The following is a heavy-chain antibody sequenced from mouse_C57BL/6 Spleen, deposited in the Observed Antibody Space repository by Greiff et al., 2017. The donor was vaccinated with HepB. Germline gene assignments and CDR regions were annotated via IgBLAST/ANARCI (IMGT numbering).Heavy chain of an antibody. Sequence: EVQVVESEGGLVQPGSSMKLSCTASGFTFSDYYMAWVRQVPEKGLEWVANINYDGSSTYYLDSLKSRFIISRDNAKNILYLQMSSLKSEDTATYYCARDTAQAGYFDYWGQGTTLTVSS. CDR1: GFTFSDYY. CDR3: ARDTAQAGYFDY. CDR2: INYDGSST. J-gene: IGHJ2*01. V-gene: IGHV5-16*01. D-gene: IGHD3-2*02.